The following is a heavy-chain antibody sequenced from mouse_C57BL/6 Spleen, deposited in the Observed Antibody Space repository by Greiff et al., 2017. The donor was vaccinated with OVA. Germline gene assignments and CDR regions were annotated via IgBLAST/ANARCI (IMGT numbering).Heavy chain of an antibody. D-gene: IGHD2-4*01. CDR1: GYTFTSYW. Sequence: QVQLQQPGAELVRPGSSVKLSCKASGYTFTSYWMHWVKQRPIQGLEWIGNIDPSDSETHYNQKFKDKATLTVDKSSSTAYMQLSSLTSEDSAVYYSASHYDYDNYAMDYWGQGTSVTVSS. V-gene: IGHV1-52*01. CDR3: ASHYDYDNYAMDY. CDR2: IDPSDSET. J-gene: IGHJ4*01.